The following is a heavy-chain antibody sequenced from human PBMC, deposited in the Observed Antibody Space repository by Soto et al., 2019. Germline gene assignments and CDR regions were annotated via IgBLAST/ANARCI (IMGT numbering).Heavy chain of an antibody. Sequence: SGPTLVKPTQTLTLTCTFSGFSLSTSGVGVGWIRQPPGKALEWLALIYWDDDKRYSPSLKSRLPITKDTSKNQVVLTMTNMDPVDTATYYCAHMELGYCSSTSCYRPDGNNWFDPWGQGTLVTVSS. CDR3: AHMELGYCSSTSCYRPDGNNWFDP. CDR1: GFSLSTSGVG. CDR2: IYWDDDK. V-gene: IGHV2-5*02. D-gene: IGHD2-2*01. J-gene: IGHJ5*02.